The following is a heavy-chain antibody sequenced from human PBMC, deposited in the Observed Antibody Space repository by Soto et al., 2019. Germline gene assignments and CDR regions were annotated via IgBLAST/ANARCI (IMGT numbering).Heavy chain of an antibody. CDR1: GFTFSSYA. V-gene: IGHV3-23*01. D-gene: IGHD4-17*01. CDR2: ISGSGGST. J-gene: IGHJ6*02. CDR3: ARDYGDEGDGMDV. Sequence: EVQLLESGGGLVQPGGSLRLSCAATGFTFSSYAMSWVRQAPGKGLEWVSAISGSGGSTYYADSVKGRFTISRDNSKNTLYLQMNSLRAEDTAVYYCARDYGDEGDGMDVWGQGTTVTVSS.